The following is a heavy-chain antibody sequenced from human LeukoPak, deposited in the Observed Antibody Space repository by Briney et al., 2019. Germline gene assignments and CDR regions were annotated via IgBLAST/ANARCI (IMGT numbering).Heavy chain of an antibody. CDR3: ATLGAHAFDI. V-gene: IGHV3-53*04. J-gene: IGHJ3*02. CDR2: IYSGGST. CDR1: GFTVSSNY. Sequence: GGSLRLSCAASGFTVSSNYMSWVRQAPGKGLEWVLVIYSGGSTYYADSVKGRFTISRHNSKNTLYLQMNSLRAEDTAVYYCATLGAHAFDIWGQGTMVTVSS.